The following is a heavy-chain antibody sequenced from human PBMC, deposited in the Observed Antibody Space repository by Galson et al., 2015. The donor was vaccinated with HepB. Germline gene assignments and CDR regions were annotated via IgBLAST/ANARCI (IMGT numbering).Heavy chain of an antibody. V-gene: IGHV3-21*01. CDR3: ASLSYYYDSSGYLSP. D-gene: IGHD3-22*01. Sequence: SLRLSCSASGFTFSSYHMNCVRRAPGKGLEWVSSITGSSSYKYYADYVKGRFTISRDNAKNSLYLQMNSLRAEDTAVYYCASLSYYYDSSGYLSPWGQGTLVTVSS. CDR1: GFTFSSYH. J-gene: IGHJ4*02. CDR2: ITGSSSYK.